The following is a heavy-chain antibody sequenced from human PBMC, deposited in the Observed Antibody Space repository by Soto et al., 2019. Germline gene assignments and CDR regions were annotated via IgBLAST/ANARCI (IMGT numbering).Heavy chain of an antibody. Sequence: PSETLSLTCTVSGGSISSYYWSWIRQPPGEGLEWIGNIFDTGSTNYNPSLKSRVTISVDTPKNQFSLKLSSVTAADTAVYYCARDAIFGPAFNYWGRGTLVTVSS. CDR1: GGSISSYY. D-gene: IGHD3-3*01. CDR2: IFDTGST. CDR3: ARDAIFGPAFNY. J-gene: IGHJ4*02. V-gene: IGHV4-59*01.